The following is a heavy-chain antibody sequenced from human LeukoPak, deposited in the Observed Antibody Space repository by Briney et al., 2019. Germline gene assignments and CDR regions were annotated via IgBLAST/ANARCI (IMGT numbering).Heavy chain of an antibody. Sequence: LSLTCTVSGGSISSYYWSWIRQPPGKGLEWVSGISWNSGSIGYADSVKGRFTISRDNAKNSLYLQMNSLRAEDTALYYCAKGGPEPYSSSWYGSGYWGQGTLVTVSS. V-gene: IGHV3-9*01. CDR2: ISWNSGSI. CDR1: GGSISSYY. J-gene: IGHJ4*02. CDR3: AKGGPEPYSSSWYGSGY. D-gene: IGHD6-13*01.